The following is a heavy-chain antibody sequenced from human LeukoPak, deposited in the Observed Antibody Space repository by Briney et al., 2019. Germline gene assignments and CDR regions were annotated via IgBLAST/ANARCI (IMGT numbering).Heavy chain of an antibody. J-gene: IGHJ4*02. V-gene: IGHV1-58*02. CDR3: AVAPCSGGSCHPFDY. CDR2: IVVGSGNT. Sequence: SVKVSCKASGFTFTSSAMQWVRQARGQRLEWIGWIVVGSGNTNYAQKFQERVTITRDMSTSTAYMELSSLRSEDTAVYYCAVAPCSGGSCHPFDYCGQGTLVTVSS. CDR1: GFTFTSSA. D-gene: IGHD2-15*01.